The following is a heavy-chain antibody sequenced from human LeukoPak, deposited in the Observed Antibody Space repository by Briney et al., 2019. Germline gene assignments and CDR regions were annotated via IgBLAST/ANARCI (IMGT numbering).Heavy chain of an antibody. J-gene: IGHJ3*02. CDR2: VREDGEN. Sequence: PSETVSLTCTVSGGSINTYYWSWIRQPPGKGLEWIAYVREDGENNYNPSLKSRVAISVDTANNQISLRLNFVTAADTAIYYCARQPANTAAFDIWGLGTMVAVFS. CDR3: ARQPANTAAFDI. CDR1: GGSINTYY. D-gene: IGHD5-18*01. V-gene: IGHV4-59*08.